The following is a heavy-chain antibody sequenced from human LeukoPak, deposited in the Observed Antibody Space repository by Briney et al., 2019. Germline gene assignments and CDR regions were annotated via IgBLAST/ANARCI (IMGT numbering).Heavy chain of an antibody. CDR3: ARDGYCSSGSCHPFDY. D-gene: IGHD2-15*01. J-gene: IGHJ4*02. CDR1: GFTFSSYA. Sequence: PGGSLRLSCAASGFTFSSYAMSWVRQAPGKGLEWVSAISGSGGSTYYADSVKGRFTISRDNSKNSLYLQMNSLRVEDTAVYYCARDGYCSSGSCHPFDYWGQGTLVTVSS. V-gene: IGHV3-23*01. CDR2: ISGSGGST.